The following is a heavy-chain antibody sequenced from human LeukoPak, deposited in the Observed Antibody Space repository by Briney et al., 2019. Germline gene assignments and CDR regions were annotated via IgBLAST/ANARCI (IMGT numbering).Heavy chain of an antibody. J-gene: IGHJ4*02. CDR2: IKEDGSEK. Sequence: GGSLRLSCAASGFTFNRDWTAWVRQAPGKGLEWVANIKEDGSEKNYVDSVKGRFTISRDNAVNSVYLQMNSLRAEDTAVYYCAKDGPVVVPAGHFDYWGQGTLVTVSS. CDR3: AKDGPVVVPAGHFDY. CDR1: GFTFNRDW. V-gene: IGHV3-7*03. D-gene: IGHD2-2*01.